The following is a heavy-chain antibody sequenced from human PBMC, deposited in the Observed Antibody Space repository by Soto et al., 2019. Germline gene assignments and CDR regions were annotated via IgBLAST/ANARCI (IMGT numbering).Heavy chain of an antibody. D-gene: IGHD3-3*02. CDR3: ARGGATIFGVIDS. Sequence: ASVKVSCKASGYSFFSYYIHWVRQAPGQGLEWMGRFLASGGNTDYAQRFRGRVSMTRDTSSTNTVSLELTSLTSDDTAVYYCARGGATIFGVIDSWGQGTLVTVSS. CDR2: FLASGGNT. J-gene: IGHJ4*02. CDR1: GYSFFSYY. V-gene: IGHV1-46*01.